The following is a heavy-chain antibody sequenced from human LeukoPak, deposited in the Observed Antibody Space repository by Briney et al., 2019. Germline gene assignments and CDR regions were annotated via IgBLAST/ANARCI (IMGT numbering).Heavy chain of an antibody. J-gene: IGHJ4*02. V-gene: IGHV3-23*01. CDR2: ISGSGDTT. CDR1: GFIFSSYA. D-gene: IGHD6-13*01. Sequence: GGSLRLSCAASGFIFSSYAMSWVHQAPGKGLEWVSPISGSGDTTYYADSVKGRFTISRDNSKNTLYLQMNSLRAEDTAVYYCAKDSAYSSRWYSSFDHWGQGTLVTVSS. CDR3: AKDSAYSSRWYSSFDH.